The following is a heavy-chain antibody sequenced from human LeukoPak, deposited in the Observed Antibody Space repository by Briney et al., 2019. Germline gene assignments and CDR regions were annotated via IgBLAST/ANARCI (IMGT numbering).Heavy chain of an antibody. CDR3: ARELGRYYMDV. J-gene: IGHJ6*03. CDR1: GFTFSSYW. V-gene: IGHV3-7*01. Sequence: PGGSLRLSCAASGFTFSSYWMSWVRQAPGKGLEWVANIKQDGSEKYYVDSVKGRLTISRDNAKNSLYLQMNSLRAEDTAVYYCARELGRYYMDVWGKGTTVTVSS. CDR2: IKQDGSEK.